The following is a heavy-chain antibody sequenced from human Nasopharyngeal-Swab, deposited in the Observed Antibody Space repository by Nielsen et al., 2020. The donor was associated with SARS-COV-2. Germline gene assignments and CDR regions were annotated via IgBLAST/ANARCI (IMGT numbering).Heavy chain of an antibody. CDR1: GFTFISNA. D-gene: IGHD3-22*01. CDR2: MSGSGDNI. V-gene: IGHV3-23*01. CDR3: AKRDDYYESSGLGD. J-gene: IGHJ4*02. Sequence: GGSLRLSCAASGFTFISNAISWVRQAPGKGLEWVSVMSGSGDNIHYADSVKGRFTISRDNSKNTVYLQMSSLRAEDTAVYYCAKRDDYYESSGLGDWGQGTLVTVSS.